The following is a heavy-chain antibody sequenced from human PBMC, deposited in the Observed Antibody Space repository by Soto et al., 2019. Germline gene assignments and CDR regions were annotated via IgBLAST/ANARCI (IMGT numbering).Heavy chain of an antibody. J-gene: IGHJ6*02. CDR1: GDSVTSGSIY. V-gene: IGHV4-61*03. D-gene: IGHD3-3*01. Sequence: QVQLQESGPGLVKPSETLSLTCTVSGDSVTSGSIYWSWIRQPPGKGLEWIGYVHYTGITNYNPSLKRRGAISVDTSKNPFSLTLSSVTAAHTAVYYCARDRGNFGVVLADFYQYGMDVWGQGTTVTVSS. CDR2: VHYTGIT. CDR3: ARDRGNFGVVLADFYQYGMDV.